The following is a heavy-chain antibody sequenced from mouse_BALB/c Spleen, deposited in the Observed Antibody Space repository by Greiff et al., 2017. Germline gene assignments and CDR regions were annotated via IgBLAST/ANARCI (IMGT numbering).Heavy chain of an antibody. J-gene: IGHJ2*01. CDR1: GFTFSSYT. V-gene: IGHV5-6-4*01. D-gene: IGHD2-2*01. Sequence: DVMLVESGGGLVKPGGSLKLSCAASGFTFSSYTMSWVRQTPEKRLEWVATISSGGSYTYYPDSVKGRFTISRDNAKNTLYLQMSSLKSEDTAMYYCTRLWLRRNFDYWGQGTTLTVSS. CDR3: TRLWLRRNFDY. CDR2: ISSGGSYT.